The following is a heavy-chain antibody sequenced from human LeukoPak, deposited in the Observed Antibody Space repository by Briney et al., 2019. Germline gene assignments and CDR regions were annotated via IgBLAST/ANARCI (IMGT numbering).Heavy chain of an antibody. CDR3: ARDSGYKTGY. V-gene: IGHV4-61*02. CDR1: GGSISSGSYY. CDR2: IYTSGST. D-gene: IGHD1-1*01. Sequence: SETLSLTCTVSGGSISSGSYYWSWIRQPAGKGLEWIGRIYTSGSTNYNPSLKSRVTISVDTSKNQFSLKLSSVTAADTAVYYCARDSGYKTGYWGQGTLVTVSS. J-gene: IGHJ4*02.